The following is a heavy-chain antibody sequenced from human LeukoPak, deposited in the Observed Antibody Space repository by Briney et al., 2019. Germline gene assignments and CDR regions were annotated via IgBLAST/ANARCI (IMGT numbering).Heavy chain of an antibody. J-gene: IGHJ4*02. Sequence: GGSLRLSCAASGFTFSSYAMNWVRQAPGKGLEWISYIHGDGVTIYYADSVRGRFTISRDNAKNSLFLQMDSLRVDDTAVYYCANLFASSWSVDYWGRGTLVTVSS. CDR1: GFTFSSYA. CDR2: IHGDGVTI. D-gene: IGHD6-13*01. CDR3: ANLFASSWSVDY. V-gene: IGHV3-48*03.